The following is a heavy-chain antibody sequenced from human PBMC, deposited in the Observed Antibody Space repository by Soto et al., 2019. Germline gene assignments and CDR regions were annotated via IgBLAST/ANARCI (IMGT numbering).Heavy chain of an antibody. Sequence: PSETLSLTCAVSGASIGSGGWWSWVRQPPGKGLEWIAEIFHDGNTNYSPSLKSRVTISVDKSKNQFSLKLSSVTAADTAVYYCARGPHTGREWSPNGMDVSGQGTTVTVSS. CDR1: GASIGSGGW. D-gene: IGHD3-3*01. J-gene: IGHJ6*02. CDR3: ARGPHTGREWSPNGMDV. V-gene: IGHV4-4*02. CDR2: IFHDGNT.